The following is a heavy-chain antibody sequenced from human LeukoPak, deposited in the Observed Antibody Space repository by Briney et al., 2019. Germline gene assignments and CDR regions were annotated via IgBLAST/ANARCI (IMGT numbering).Heavy chain of an antibody. Sequence: GASVKVSCKVSGYTLTELSMHWVRQAPGKGLEWMGGFDPEDGETIYAQKFQGRVTMTEDTSTDTAYMELSSLRSEDTAVYYCATPPYCSGGSCYFPPYGMDVWGQGTTVTVSS. CDR1: GYTLTELS. J-gene: IGHJ6*02. CDR2: FDPEDGET. V-gene: IGHV1-24*01. D-gene: IGHD2-15*01. CDR3: ATPPYCSGGSCYFPPYGMDV.